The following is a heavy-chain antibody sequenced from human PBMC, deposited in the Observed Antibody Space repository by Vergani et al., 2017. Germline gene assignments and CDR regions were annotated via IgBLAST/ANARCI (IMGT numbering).Heavy chain of an antibody. Sequence: EVQLLESGGGLVQPGGSLRLSCAASGFPFSSYAMSWVRQAPGKGLEWVSAISGGGGSTYYADSVKGRFTISRDNSKNTLYLQMNSLRAEDTAVYYCAKLGIFGVVTDYWGQGTLVTVSS. CDR1: GFPFSSYA. CDR2: ISGGGGST. V-gene: IGHV3-23*01. J-gene: IGHJ4*02. D-gene: IGHD3-3*01. CDR3: AKLGIFGVVTDY.